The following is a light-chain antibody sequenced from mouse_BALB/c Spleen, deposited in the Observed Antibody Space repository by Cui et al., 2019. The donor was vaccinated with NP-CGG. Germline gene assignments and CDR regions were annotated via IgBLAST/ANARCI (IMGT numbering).Light chain of an antibody. Sequence: QAVVTQESALTPSPGETVTLTCRSSTGAVTTSNYSNWDQEKPDHLVTGLMGSTNNRAPGVPARFSGSLIGDKAALTITGAQTEDEAIYFCTLWYSNHWVFGGGTKLTVL. CDR2: STN. CDR3: TLWYSNHWV. J-gene: IGLJ1*01. CDR1: TGAVTTSNY. V-gene: IGLV1*01.